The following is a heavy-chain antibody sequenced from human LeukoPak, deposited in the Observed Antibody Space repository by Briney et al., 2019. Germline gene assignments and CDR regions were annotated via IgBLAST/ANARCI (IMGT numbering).Heavy chain of an antibody. Sequence: GGSLRLSCAASGFTFINYGINWVRQAPGQGLEWVSTISGSGDYTFYADSVKGRFTISRDNSKNTLYLQMNSLRAEDTAVYYCAKDVPERITMIVVVIMGFDYWGQGTLVTVSS. CDR3: AKDVPERITMIVVVIMGFDY. J-gene: IGHJ4*02. CDR1: GFTFINYG. CDR2: ISGSGDYT. D-gene: IGHD3-22*01. V-gene: IGHV3-23*01.